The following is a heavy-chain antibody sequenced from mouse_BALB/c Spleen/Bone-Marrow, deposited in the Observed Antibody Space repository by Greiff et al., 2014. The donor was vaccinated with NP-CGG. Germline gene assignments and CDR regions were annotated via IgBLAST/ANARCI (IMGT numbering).Heavy chain of an antibody. J-gene: IGHJ3*01. CDR2: INPNSRTI. CDR3: ARCGYYGWPAY. D-gene: IGHD1-2*01. CDR1: GFELSRYW. Sequence: EVMLVESGGGLVQPGGSLKLSCTASGFELSRYWMSWVRQAPGKGLEWIGEINPNSRTINYTPSLKERFIISRDNAKNTLYLQMSKVRSEDTALYFCARCGYYGWPAYWGQGTLVTVSA. V-gene: IGHV4-1*02.